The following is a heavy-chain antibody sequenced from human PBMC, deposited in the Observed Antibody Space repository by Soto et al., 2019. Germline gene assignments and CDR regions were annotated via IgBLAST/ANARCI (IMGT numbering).Heavy chain of an antibody. CDR2: IYHSGST. CDR1: GDSISSYY. D-gene: IGHD1-26*01. Sequence: QVQLQESGPGLVKPSETLSLTCTVSGDSISSYYWTWIRQPPGKGLEWIGDIYHSGSTNYNPSLNSGVTISVDASKNQFSLKLSSVTAADTAVYYCARDLGATILLFGHTSWFDPWGQGTLVTVSS. V-gene: IGHV4-59*01. J-gene: IGHJ5*02. CDR3: ARDLGATILLFGHTSWFDP.